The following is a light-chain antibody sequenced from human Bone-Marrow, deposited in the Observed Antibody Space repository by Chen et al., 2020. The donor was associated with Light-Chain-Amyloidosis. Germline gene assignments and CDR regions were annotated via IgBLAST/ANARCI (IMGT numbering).Light chain of an antibody. V-gene: IGKV3-15*01. J-gene: IGKJ1*01. Sequence: EIVMTQSPATLSVSPGESATLSCRASQSVGKKLAWYQQTPGQAPRLLIYDIITRATGIPARYSGSESGTEFTLSISCLQSEDFAVYFCQHYKNWHPTFGQGTKVEIK. CDR3: QHYKNWHPT. CDR2: DII. CDR1: QSVGKK.